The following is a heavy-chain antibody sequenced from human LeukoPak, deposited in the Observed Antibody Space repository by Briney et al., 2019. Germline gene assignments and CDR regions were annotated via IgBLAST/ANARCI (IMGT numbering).Heavy chain of an antibody. CDR1: GYTFAHYG. J-gene: IGHJ4*02. V-gene: IGHV1-18*01. D-gene: IGHD3-10*01. CDR2: LIAYNGHT. Sequence: ASVKVSCTASGYTFAHYGISWLRQAPGKGSEWMGWLIAYNGHTNYAQKFHGRVNMTRDISTGTAYMELKSLGSDDTAVYYCARVRISMVRGISDIWGQGTLITVSS. CDR3: ARVRISMVRGISDI.